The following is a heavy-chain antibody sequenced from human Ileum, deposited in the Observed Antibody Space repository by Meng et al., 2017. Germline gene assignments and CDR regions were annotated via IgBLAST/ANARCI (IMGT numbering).Heavy chain of an antibody. Sequence: VRLGESVGCLVHHGGSLGLSCAASGFTFSNYWMSWVRQSPGKGLEWVANIKQDESEKYFMDSVKGRFTVSRDNAKNSLYLQMNSLRAEDTAVYYCAILGFQGIDPWGQGTLVTVSS. D-gene: IGHD2/OR15-2a*01. J-gene: IGHJ5*02. CDR2: IKQDESEK. CDR3: AILGFQGIDP. V-gene: IGHV3-7*01. CDR1: GFTFSNYW.